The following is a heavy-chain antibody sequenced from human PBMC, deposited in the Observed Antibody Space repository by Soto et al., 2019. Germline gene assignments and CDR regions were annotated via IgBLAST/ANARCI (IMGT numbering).Heavy chain of an antibody. Sequence: QVQLQQWGAGLLKPSETLSLTCAVYGGSFSGYYWSWIRQPPGKGLEWIGEINHSGSTNYNPSLKSRVTISVDTSKNQFSLKLSSVTAADTAVYYCARRMVVVAAIHNWFDPWGQGTLVTVSS. D-gene: IGHD2-15*01. CDR1: GGSFSGYY. CDR3: ARRMVVVAAIHNWFDP. CDR2: INHSGST. V-gene: IGHV4-34*01. J-gene: IGHJ5*02.